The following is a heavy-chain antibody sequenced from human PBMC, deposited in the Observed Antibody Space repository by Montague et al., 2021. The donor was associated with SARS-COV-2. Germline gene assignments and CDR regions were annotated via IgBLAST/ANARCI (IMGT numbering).Heavy chain of an antibody. D-gene: IGHD3-10*01. Sequence: QSGAEVKKPGESLKISCKGSGYSFTSYWVGWVRQMPGKGLEWMGIIYPDDSDTRYSPSFQGQVTISADKSISTAYLQWSSLKASDTAMYYCARLSYYGSGSYPFDYWGQGTLVTDSS. V-gene: IGHV5-51*01. CDR3: ARLSYYGSGSYPFDY. CDR2: IYPDDSDT. J-gene: IGHJ4*02. CDR1: GYSFTSYW.